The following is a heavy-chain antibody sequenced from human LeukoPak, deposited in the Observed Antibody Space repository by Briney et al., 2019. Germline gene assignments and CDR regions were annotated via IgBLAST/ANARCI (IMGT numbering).Heavy chain of an antibody. Sequence: SGTLSLTCTVSGGSISSYYWSWIRQPPGKGLEWIGYIYYSGSTNYIPSLKSRVTISVDMSKNQFSLKLSSVTAADTAVYYCARLTALYFGDERVYYFDYWGQGTLVTVSS. V-gene: IGHV4-59*08. CDR1: GGSISSYY. D-gene: IGHD3-10*01. J-gene: IGHJ4*02. CDR2: IYYSGST. CDR3: ARLTALYFGDERVYYFDY.